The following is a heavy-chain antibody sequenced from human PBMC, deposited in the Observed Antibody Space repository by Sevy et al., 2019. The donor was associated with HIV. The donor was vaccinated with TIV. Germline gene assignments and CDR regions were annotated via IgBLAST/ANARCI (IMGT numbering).Heavy chain of an antibody. Sequence: ASVKVSCKASGYTFTSYGISWVRQAPGQGLEWMGWISAYNGNTNYAQKLQGRVTMTTDTSTSTAYMELRGLRSDETAVYYCARAGRKDIVVVVAATGVDYWGQGTLVTVSS. CDR3: ARAGRKDIVVVVAATGVDY. D-gene: IGHD2-15*01. CDR1: GYTFTSYG. V-gene: IGHV1-18*04. CDR2: ISAYNGNT. J-gene: IGHJ4*02.